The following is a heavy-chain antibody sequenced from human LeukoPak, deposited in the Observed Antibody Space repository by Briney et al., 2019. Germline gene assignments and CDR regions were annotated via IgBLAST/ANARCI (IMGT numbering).Heavy chain of an antibody. CDR2: IYTSGNT. CDR3: ARGAGREYDFWSGYPSYYFDY. J-gene: IGHJ4*02. D-gene: IGHD3-3*01. V-gene: IGHV4-4*07. CDR1: GGSISSYY. Sequence: SETLSLTCTVSGGSISSYYWSWIRQPAGKGLEWIGRIYTSGNTNYNPSLKSRVTMSVDTSKNQFSLKLSSVTAADTAVYYCARGAGREYDFWSGYPSYYFDYWGQGTLVTVSS.